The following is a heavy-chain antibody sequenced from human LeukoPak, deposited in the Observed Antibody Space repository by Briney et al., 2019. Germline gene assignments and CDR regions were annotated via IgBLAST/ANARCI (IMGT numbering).Heavy chain of an antibody. Sequence: GGSLRLSCAASGFTFSTYTMAWVRQAPGGGPEWVSGIGGDGGGGTYYADSVRGRFAISRDNSKSTLYLQMNSLRAEDTAVYYCAKAKALYSSGWLNYFDYWGQGTLVTVSS. J-gene: IGHJ4*02. CDR2: IGGDGGGGT. V-gene: IGHV3-23*01. CDR3: AKAKALYSSGWLNYFDY. CDR1: GFTFSTYT. D-gene: IGHD6-19*01.